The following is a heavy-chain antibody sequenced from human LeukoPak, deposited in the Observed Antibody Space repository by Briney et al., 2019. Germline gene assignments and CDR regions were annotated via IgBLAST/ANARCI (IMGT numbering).Heavy chain of an antibody. Sequence: PSQTLSLTCAISGDSVSSNSAAWNWIRQSPSRGLEWLGRTYYRSKWYNDYAVSVKSRITINPDTSKNLFSLQLNSVTPEDTAVYYCARGPGYSSSWYSWFDPWGQGTLVTVSS. CDR2: TYYRSKWYN. J-gene: IGHJ5*02. CDR3: ARGPGYSSSWYSWFDP. V-gene: IGHV6-1*01. D-gene: IGHD6-13*01. CDR1: GDSVSSNSAA.